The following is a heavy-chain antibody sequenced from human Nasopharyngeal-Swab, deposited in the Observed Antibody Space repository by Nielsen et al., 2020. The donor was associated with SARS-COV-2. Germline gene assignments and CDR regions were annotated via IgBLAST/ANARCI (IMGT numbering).Heavy chain of an antibody. J-gene: IGHJ5*02. CDR1: GYTLSELS. CDR3: ATAEVAGNAGWFDP. V-gene: IGHV1-24*01. D-gene: IGHD6-19*01. Sequence: ASLKVSCKVSGYTLSELSMHWVRQAPGKGREWRGGFEPEDGETIYAKKFQGRVTMTEATSTDTAYMELSSLRSEDTTVYYCATAEVAGNAGWFDPWGQGTLVTVSS. CDR2: FEPEDGET.